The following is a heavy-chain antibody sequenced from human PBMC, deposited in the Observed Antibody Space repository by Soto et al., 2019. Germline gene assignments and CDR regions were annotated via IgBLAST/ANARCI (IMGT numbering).Heavy chain of an antibody. V-gene: IGHV3-23*01. D-gene: IGHD3-16*01. CDR3: VKDDMILGRRYFDL. Sequence: EEQLLESGGGLIQPGGSLRLACAAPGFTFSSYAMTWVRQAPGKGLEWVSSISFSDGGTYYADSVKGRLTISRDNSKNTLFLQMNSLRVEDTADYYCVKDDMILGRRYFDLWGRGTLVTVSS. CDR1: GFTFSSYA. J-gene: IGHJ2*01. CDR2: ISFSDGGT.